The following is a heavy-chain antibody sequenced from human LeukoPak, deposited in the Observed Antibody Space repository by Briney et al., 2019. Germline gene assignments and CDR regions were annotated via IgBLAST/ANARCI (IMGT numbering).Heavy chain of an antibody. J-gene: IGHJ4*02. V-gene: IGHV2-5*02. CDR1: GFSLSTSGVG. Sequence: SGPTLVNPTQTLTLTCTFSGFSLSTSGVGVGWIRQPPGKALEWLALIYWDDDKRYSPSLKSRLTITKDISKNQVVLTMTNMDPVDTATYYCAHSGAVSLVSSSWWGVWYFDYWGQGTLVTVSS. D-gene: IGHD6-13*01. CDR2: IYWDDDK. CDR3: AHSGAVSLVSSSWWGVWYFDY.